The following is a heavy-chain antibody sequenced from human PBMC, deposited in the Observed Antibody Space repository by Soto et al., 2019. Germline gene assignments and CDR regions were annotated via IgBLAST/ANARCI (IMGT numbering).Heavy chain of an antibody. Sequence: GASVKVSCKASGGTLSSSSITWVRQAPGQGLEWMGGIIPIIGRANYAQKFQGRVTITADESTSTVYMEMSSLRSEDTAVYYCARGLLWFGELLSTHYYYYGMDFWGQGTTVT. V-gene: IGHV1-69*13. CDR3: ARGLLWFGELLSTHYYYYGMDF. D-gene: IGHD3-10*01. CDR1: GGTLSSSS. CDR2: IIPIIGRA. J-gene: IGHJ6*02.